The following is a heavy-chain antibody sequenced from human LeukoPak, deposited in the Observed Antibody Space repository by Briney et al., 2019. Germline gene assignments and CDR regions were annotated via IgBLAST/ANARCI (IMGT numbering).Heavy chain of an antibody. CDR1: GFTVSSNY. D-gene: IGHD4-17*01. J-gene: IGHJ4*02. Sequence: GGSLRLSCAASGFTVSSNYMSWVRQAPGKGLEWVSYISSSSSTIYYADSVKGRFTISRDNAKNSLYLQMNSLRDEDTAVYYCARVTVTTNDYWGQGTLVTVSS. V-gene: IGHV3-48*02. CDR3: ARVTVTTNDY. CDR2: ISSSSSTI.